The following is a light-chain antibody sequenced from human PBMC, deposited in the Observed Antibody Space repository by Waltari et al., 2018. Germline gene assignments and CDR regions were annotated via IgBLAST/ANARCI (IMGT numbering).Light chain of an antibody. CDR2: DVS. J-gene: IGLJ2*01. Sequence: QSALTQPASVSGSPGQSITISCTGTSRDVGGYNYVSWYQQHPGKAPNLMIYDVSNRPSGVSNRFSGSKSGNTASLTISGLQAEDEADYYCSSYTSSSTPVVFGGGTKLTVL. CDR3: SSYTSSSTPVV. V-gene: IGLV2-14*03. CDR1: SRDVGGYNY.